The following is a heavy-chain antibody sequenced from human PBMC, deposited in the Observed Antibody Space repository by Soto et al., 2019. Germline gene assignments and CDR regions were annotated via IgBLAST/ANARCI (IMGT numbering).Heavy chain of an antibody. CDR1: GYTFTSYG. Sequence: GASVKVSCKTSGYTFTSYGIAWVRQAPGQGLEWMGWISTYKGNTNYAQKFQGRVTMTTDTSTSTAYMELSSLRSEDTAVYYCASSYSNYALIDYYYYGMDVWGQGTTVTVSS. CDR2: ISTYKGNT. CDR3: ASSYSNYALIDYYYYGMDV. V-gene: IGHV1-18*01. J-gene: IGHJ6*02. D-gene: IGHD4-4*01.